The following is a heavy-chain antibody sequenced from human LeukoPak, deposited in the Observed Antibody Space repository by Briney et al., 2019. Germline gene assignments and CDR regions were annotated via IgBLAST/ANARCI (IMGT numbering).Heavy chain of an antibody. CDR3: ARDLYDFWSGYDYFDY. J-gene: IGHJ4*02. V-gene: IGHV6-1*01. D-gene: IGHD3-3*01. CDR1: GDSVSSNSAA. CDR2: TYYRSKWYN. Sequence: SQTLSLTCAISGDSVSSNSAAWNWIRQSPSRGLEWLGRTYYRSKWYNDYAVSVKSRITINPDTSKNRFSLQLNSVTPEDTAVYYCARDLYDFWSGYDYFDYWGQGTLVTVSS.